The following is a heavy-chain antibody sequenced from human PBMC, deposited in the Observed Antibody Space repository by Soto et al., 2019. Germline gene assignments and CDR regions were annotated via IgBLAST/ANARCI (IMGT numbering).Heavy chain of an antibody. V-gene: IGHV1-69*02. D-gene: IGHD5-12*01. J-gene: IGHJ3*02. CDR3: ARQGGNSGYVWLVDI. CDR2: IIPILGIA. Sequence: QVQLVQSGAEVKKPGSSVKVSCKASGGTFSSYTISWVRQAPGQGLEWMGRIIPILGIANYAQKFQGRVRFTGKKSPRTAYRRRGSWGSEDTAVYSGARQGGNSGYVWLVDIWAKGQWSPSLQ. CDR1: GGTFSSYT.